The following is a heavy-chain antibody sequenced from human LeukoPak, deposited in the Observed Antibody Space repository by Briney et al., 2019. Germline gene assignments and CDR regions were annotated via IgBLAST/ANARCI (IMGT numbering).Heavy chain of an antibody. Sequence: PGGSLRLSCAASGFTFSSYGMHWVRQAPGKGLEWVAFIRYDGSNKYYADSVKGRFTISRDNSKNTLYLQMNSLRAEDTAVYYCAKDAVIAAAGPDAFDIWGQGTMVTVSS. D-gene: IGHD6-13*01. V-gene: IGHV3-30*02. CDR3: AKDAVIAAAGPDAFDI. J-gene: IGHJ3*02. CDR1: GFTFSSYG. CDR2: IRYDGSNK.